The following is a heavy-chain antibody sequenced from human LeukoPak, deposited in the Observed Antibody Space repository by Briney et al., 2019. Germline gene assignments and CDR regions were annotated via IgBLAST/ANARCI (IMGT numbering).Heavy chain of an antibody. V-gene: IGHV1-2*02. J-gene: IGHJ4*02. D-gene: IGHD6-13*01. CDR1: GYTFTGYY. CDR3: ARSRTQQQLVSFDY. CDR2: INPNSGGT. Sequence: ASVKVSCKASGYTFTGYYMHWVRQAPGQGLEWMGWINPNSGGTNYAQKFQGRVTMTRDTSISTAYMELSRLRSDDAAVYYCARSRTQQQLVSFDYWGQGTLVIVSS.